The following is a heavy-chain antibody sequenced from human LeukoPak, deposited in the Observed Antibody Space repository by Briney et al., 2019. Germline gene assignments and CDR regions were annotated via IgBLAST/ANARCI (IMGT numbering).Heavy chain of an antibody. CDR2: LVVGSGNT. Sequence: SVKVSCKASGVTFTSSAMQWVRQARGQRLEWIGWLVVGSGNTNYAQKFQERVTITRDMSTSTAYMELSSLRSEDTAVYYCAAVPHYYYGMDVWGQGTTVTVSS. J-gene: IGHJ6*02. V-gene: IGHV1-58*02. CDR3: AAVPHYYYGMDV. CDR1: GVTFTSSA.